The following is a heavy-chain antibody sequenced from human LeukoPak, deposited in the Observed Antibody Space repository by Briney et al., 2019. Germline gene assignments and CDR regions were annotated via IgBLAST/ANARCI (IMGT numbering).Heavy chain of an antibody. Sequence: SETLSLTCTVSGDSINSLDLWSWVRQPPGKGLEWIGEMYLSGTTHSNPSVKSRVTISVDTSKNQFSLKVNSVTAADTAVYYCAREVEYYDSSGYRPHAFNIWGQGTLVTVSS. V-gene: IGHV4-4*02. CDR3: AREVEYYDSSGYRPHAFNI. CDR2: MYLSGTT. D-gene: IGHD3-22*01. J-gene: IGHJ3*02. CDR1: GDSINSLDL.